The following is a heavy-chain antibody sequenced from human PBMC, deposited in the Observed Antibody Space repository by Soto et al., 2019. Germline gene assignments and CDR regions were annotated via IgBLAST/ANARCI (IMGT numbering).Heavy chain of an antibody. CDR3: ARPSNTEYDYIWGSYRAPLRY. Sequence: GGPLRLSCAASGFTFSSYAMHWVRQAPGKGLEYVSAISSNGGSTYYANSVKGRFTISRDNSKNTLYLQMGSLRAEDMAVYYCARPSNTEYDYIWGSYRAPLRYWGQGTLVTVSS. V-gene: IGHV3-64*01. CDR2: ISSNGGST. D-gene: IGHD3-16*02. CDR1: GFTFSSYA. J-gene: IGHJ4*02.